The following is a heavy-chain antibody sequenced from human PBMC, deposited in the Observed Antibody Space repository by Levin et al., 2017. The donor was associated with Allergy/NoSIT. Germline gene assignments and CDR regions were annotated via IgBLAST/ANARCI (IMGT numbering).Heavy chain of an antibody. Sequence: SETLSLTCTVSGGSISSSTHYWVWIRQPPGKGLEWIGSIYYSGSTYYNPPLKSRVTISVDTSKNQFSLKLSSVTAADTAVYYCARHKTTTMVRDFFDYWGQGTLVTVSS. CDR1: GGSISSSTHY. CDR3: ARHKTTTMVRDFFDY. CDR2: IYYSGST. V-gene: IGHV4-39*01. D-gene: IGHD3-10*01. J-gene: IGHJ4*02.